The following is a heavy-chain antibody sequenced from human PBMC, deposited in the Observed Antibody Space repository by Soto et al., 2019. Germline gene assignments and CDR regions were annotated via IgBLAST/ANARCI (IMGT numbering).Heavy chain of an antibody. D-gene: IGHD6-13*01. J-gene: IGHJ6*02. CDR1: GYSFSSYW. CDR2: IYPGDSDT. Sequence: GESLKISCKGSGYSFSSYWIGWVRQMPGKSLEKMGIIYPGDSDTRYSPSFQGQVTISADKSISTAYLQWSSLKASDTAMYYCARKWLSSSWYYGMDVWGQWTTVTVSS. V-gene: IGHV5-51*01. CDR3: ARKWLSSSWYYGMDV.